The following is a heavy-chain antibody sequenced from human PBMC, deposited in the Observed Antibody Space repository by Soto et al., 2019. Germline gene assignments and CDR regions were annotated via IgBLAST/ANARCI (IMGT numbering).Heavy chain of an antibody. CDR1: GGSFSGYY. CDR3: ARDSVAVAGTKGPDAFDI. J-gene: IGHJ3*02. V-gene: IGHV4-34*01. D-gene: IGHD6-19*01. Sequence: SETLSLTCAVYGGSFSGYYWSWIRQPPGKGLEWIGEINHSGSTNYNPSLKSRVTISVDTSKNQFSLKLSSVTAADTAVYYCARDSVAVAGTKGPDAFDIWGQGTMVTVSS. CDR2: INHSGST.